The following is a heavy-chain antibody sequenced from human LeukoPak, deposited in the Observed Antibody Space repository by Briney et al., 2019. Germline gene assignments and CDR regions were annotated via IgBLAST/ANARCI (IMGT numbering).Heavy chain of an antibody. Sequence: GGSLRLSCAASGFTFSSYAMSWVRQAPGRGLHWVSAISGSGDNTYSADSVKGRFTISRDNSKNTLYLQMNSLRAADTALYYCAKAVCSRGLLDYWGQGTLVTVSS. J-gene: IGHJ4*02. CDR2: ISGSGDNT. CDR3: AKAVCSRGLLDY. CDR1: GFTFSSYA. D-gene: IGHD2-15*01. V-gene: IGHV3-23*01.